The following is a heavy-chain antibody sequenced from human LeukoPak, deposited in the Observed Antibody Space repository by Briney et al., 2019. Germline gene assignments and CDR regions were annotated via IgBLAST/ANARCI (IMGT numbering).Heavy chain of an antibody. CDR2: IVVGSGNT. CDR3: AAVGRALYGMDV. Sequence: GASVTVSCKASGFTFTSSAMQWVRQARGQGLEWIGWIVVGSGNTNYAQKFQERVTITRDMSTSTAYMELSSLRSEDTAVYYCAAVGRALYGMDVWGQGTTVTVSS. CDR1: GFTFTSSA. J-gene: IGHJ6*02. D-gene: IGHD2-15*01. V-gene: IGHV1-58*02.